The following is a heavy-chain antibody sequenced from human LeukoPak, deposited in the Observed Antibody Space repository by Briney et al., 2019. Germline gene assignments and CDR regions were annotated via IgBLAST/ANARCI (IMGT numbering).Heavy chain of an antibody. CDR1: GGSISSSSYY. Sequence: PSETLSLTCTVSGGSISSSSYYWGWIRQPPGKGLEWIGSIYYSGSTYYNPSLKSRVTISVDTYKNLYSLKLSSVTDADTAVYYCARAPGSGWELQVYYFDYWGQGTLVTVSS. J-gene: IGHJ4*02. D-gene: IGHD6-19*01. CDR2: IYYSGST. V-gene: IGHV4-39*01. CDR3: ARAPGSGWELQVYYFDY.